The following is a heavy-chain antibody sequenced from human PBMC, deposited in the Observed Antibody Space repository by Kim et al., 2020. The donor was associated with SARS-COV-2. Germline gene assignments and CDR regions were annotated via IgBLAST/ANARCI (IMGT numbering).Heavy chain of an antibody. CDR1: GFTFSSYW. V-gene: IGHV3-7*03. Sequence: GGSLRLSCAASGFTFSSYWMSWVRQAPGKGLEWVANIKQDGSEKYYVDSVKGRFTISRDNAKNSLYLQMNSLRAEDTAVYYCAREHRDTMIVVVIPYYYYYGMEVWGQGTTVTVSS. J-gene: IGHJ6*02. CDR3: AREHRDTMIVVVIPYYYYYGMEV. D-gene: IGHD3-22*01. CDR2: IKQDGSEK.